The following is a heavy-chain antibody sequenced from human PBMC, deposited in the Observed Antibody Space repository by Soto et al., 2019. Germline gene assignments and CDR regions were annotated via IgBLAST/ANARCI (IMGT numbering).Heavy chain of an antibody. CDR3: GRGRSGQKVVYY. Sequence: ASVKVSCKASGYTFTGHYIHWVRQAPEQGPEWMGEIGPESGAPGYAQNFQGRVTMTRDTSITTVYMELKNLSPDDTAVYYCGRGRSGQKVVYYWGQGSPVTVSS. J-gene: IGHJ4*02. CDR1: GYTFTGHY. V-gene: IGHV1-2*02. D-gene: IGHD6-25*01. CDR2: IGPESGAP.